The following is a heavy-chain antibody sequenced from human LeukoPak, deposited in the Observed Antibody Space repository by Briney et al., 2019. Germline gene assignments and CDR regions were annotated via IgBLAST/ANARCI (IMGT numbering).Heavy chain of an antibody. CDR1: GFTVSSND. J-gene: IGHJ4*02. D-gene: IGHD6-13*01. V-gene: IGHV3-53*01. CDR2: IYSGGGT. Sequence: GGSLRLSCAASGFTVSSNDMSWVRQAPGKGLEWVSVIYSGGGTDYADSVKGRFTISRDKTTLYLQMNSLGAEDTAVYYCARDAAPAYWGQGTLVTVSS. CDR3: ARDAAPAY.